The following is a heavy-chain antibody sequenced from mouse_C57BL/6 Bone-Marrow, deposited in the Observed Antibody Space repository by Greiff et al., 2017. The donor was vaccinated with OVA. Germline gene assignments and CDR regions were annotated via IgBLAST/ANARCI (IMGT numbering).Heavy chain of an antibody. D-gene: IGHD2-1*01. CDR2: IYPGDGDT. V-gene: IGHV1-82*01. CDR1: GYAFSSSW. CDR3: ARDGKENFDY. Sequence: QVQLQQSGPELVKPGASVKISCKASGYAFSSSWMNWVKQRPGKGLEWIGRIYPGDGDTNYNGKFKGKATLTADKSSSTAYMQLSSLTSEDSAVYFCARDGKENFDYWGQGTTLTVSS. J-gene: IGHJ2*01.